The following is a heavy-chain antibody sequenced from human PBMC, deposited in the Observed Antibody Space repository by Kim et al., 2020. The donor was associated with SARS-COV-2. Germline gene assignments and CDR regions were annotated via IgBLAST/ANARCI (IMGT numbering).Heavy chain of an antibody. J-gene: IGHJ4*02. D-gene: IGHD6-13*01. CDR1: SDSISSYY. CDR2: IYYSGTT. CDR3: ARSEGRGSWHQFDY. Sequence: SETLSLTCTVSSDSISSYYCSWIRQLPGKGLEWISYIYYSGTTNYNPSLNSRVTISWDTSKNQFSLELTSVTDADTAVYYCARSEGRGSWHQFDYWGQGILVTVSS. V-gene: IGHV4-59*01.